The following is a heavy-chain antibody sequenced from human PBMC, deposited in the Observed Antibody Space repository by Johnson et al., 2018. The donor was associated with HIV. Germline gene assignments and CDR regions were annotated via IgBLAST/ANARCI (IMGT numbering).Heavy chain of an antibody. CDR3: ARVTRYNWNSDVFDI. CDR1: GFTFDDYG. D-gene: IGHD1-1*01. V-gene: IGHV3-20*04. CDR2: IHSDETDT. J-gene: IGHJ3*02. Sequence: EVQLVESGGGLVQPGGSLTLSCAASGFTFDDYGMTWVRQAPGKGLVWVSHIHSDETDTTYADSMKGRFTISRDNAKNSLYLQMNSLRAEETALYYCARVTRYNWNSDVFDIWGKGKMVTVSS.